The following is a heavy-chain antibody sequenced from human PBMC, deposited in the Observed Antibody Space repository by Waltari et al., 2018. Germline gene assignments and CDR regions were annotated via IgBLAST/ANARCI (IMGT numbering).Heavy chain of an antibody. D-gene: IGHD5-18*01. Sequence: EVQLVESGGGFVHPGGALRLSCAASAFAVRSNHMAWVRQAPGKGLEWVSIIYSAGSTYYEDSVMGRFTISRDISKNTLHLQMNRLTTEDTATYYCATARDEQTAMVYFDHWGEGSLVSVSS. J-gene: IGHJ4*02. V-gene: IGHV3-66*02. CDR3: ATARDEQTAMVYFDH. CDR2: IYSAGST. CDR1: AFAVRSNH.